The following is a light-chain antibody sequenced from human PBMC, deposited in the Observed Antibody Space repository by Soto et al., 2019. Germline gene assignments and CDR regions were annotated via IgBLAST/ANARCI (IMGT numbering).Light chain of an antibody. CDR1: SSDLGGYDF. V-gene: IGLV2-8*01. J-gene: IGLJ1*01. CDR3: SSYADSNNYV. CDR2: EVN. Sequence: QSALTQPPSASGSPGQSVTISCTGTSSDLGGYDFVSWYQHHPGKAPKLMIYEVNKRPSGVPDRFSGSKSGNTASLTLSGLQAEGEADYYCSSYADSNNYVFGTGTKLTVL.